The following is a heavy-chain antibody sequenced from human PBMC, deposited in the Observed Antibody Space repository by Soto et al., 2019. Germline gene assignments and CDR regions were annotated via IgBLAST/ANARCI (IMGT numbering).Heavy chain of an antibody. CDR2: INPNSGGT. CDR1: GYTFTGYY. CDR3: ARGDYYDSSGYLGLHD. J-gene: IGHJ4*02. D-gene: IGHD3-22*01. Sequence: ASVKFSCKASGYTFTGYYMHWVRQAPGQGLEWMGWINPNSGGTNYAQKFQGRVTMTRDTSISTAYMELSRLRSDDTAVYYCARGDYYDSSGYLGLHDWGQGTLVTVSS. V-gene: IGHV1-2*02.